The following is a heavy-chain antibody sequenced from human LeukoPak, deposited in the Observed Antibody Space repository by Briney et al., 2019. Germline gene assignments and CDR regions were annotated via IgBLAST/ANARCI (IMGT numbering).Heavy chain of an antibody. V-gene: IGHV3-30*18. J-gene: IGHJ6*03. CDR2: ISYDGSNK. CDR3: AKDAVTTDYYYMDV. Sequence: PGGSLRLSCAASGFTLSSYGMHWVRQAPGKGLEWVAVISYDGSNKYYADSVKGRFTISRDNSKNTLYLQMNSLRAEDTAVYYCAKDAVTTDYYYMDVWGKGTTVTVPS. CDR1: GFTLSSYG. D-gene: IGHD4-11*01.